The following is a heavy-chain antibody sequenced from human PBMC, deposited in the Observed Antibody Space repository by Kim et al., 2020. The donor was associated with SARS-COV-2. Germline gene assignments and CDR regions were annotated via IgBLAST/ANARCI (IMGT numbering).Heavy chain of an antibody. CDR3: VKPRYSSSWHKYFFDY. Sequence: GGSLRLSCAASGFSFSDYAMHWVRQAPGMGLEWVSVISHDGFNTYYADSVKGRFTISRDNSKNSFYLLMNRLRPEDTAVYYCVKPRYSSSWHKYFFDYWGHETLVTVSS. J-gene: IGHJ4*01. V-gene: IGHV3-30*03. CDR2: ISHDGFNT. D-gene: IGHD6-13*01. CDR1: GFSFSDYA.